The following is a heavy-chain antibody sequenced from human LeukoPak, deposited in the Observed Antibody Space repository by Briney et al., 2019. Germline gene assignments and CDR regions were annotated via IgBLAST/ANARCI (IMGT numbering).Heavy chain of an antibody. Sequence: KPSETLSLTCAVYGVSFSGYYWSWLRQPPGKGLEWIGEINHSGSTNYNPSLKSRVTISVDTSKNQFSLKLSSVTAADTAVYYCAGPLHYYGSGSRPRAIDYWGQGTLVTVSS. CDR1: GVSFSGYY. CDR2: INHSGST. J-gene: IGHJ4*02. D-gene: IGHD3-10*01. CDR3: AGPLHYYGSGSRPRAIDY. V-gene: IGHV4-34*01.